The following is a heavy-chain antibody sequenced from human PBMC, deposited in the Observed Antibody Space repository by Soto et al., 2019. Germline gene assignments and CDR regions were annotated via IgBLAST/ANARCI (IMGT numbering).Heavy chain of an antibody. CDR3: ASSYSSGWYYPSPPDY. V-gene: IGHV1-46*03. CDR1: GYTFTSYY. J-gene: IGHJ4*02. D-gene: IGHD6-19*01. CDR2: INPSGGST. Sequence: ASVQVSCKASGYTFTSYYMHWVRQAPGQGLEWMGIINPSGGSTSYAQKFQGRVTMTRDTSTSTVYMELSSLRSEDTAVYYCASSYSSGWYYPSPPDYWGQGTLVTVS.